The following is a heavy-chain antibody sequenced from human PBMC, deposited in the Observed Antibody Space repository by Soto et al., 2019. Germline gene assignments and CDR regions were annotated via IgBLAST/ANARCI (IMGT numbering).Heavy chain of an antibody. D-gene: IGHD3-22*01. CDR3: AKDGSNSYYYDSPLVDNWFDP. Sequence: GGSLRLSCAASGFTFSSYAMSWVRQAPGKGLEWVSAISGSGGSTYYADSVKGRFAISRDNSKNTLYLQMNSLRAEDTAVYHFAKDGSNSYYYDSPLVDNWFDPWGQGTLVTVSS. J-gene: IGHJ5*02. CDR1: GFTFSSYA. CDR2: ISGSGGST. V-gene: IGHV3-23*01.